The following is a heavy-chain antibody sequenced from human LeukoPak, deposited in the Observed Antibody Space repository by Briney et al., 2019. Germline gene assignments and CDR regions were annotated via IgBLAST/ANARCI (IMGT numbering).Heavy chain of an antibody. CDR2: IYYSGST. V-gene: IGHV4-59*12. J-gene: IGHJ6*02. D-gene: IGHD2-8*01. CDR3: ARGHVGSYAYYYYYGMDV. Sequence: KPSETLSLTCTVSGGSINSYYWSWIRQPPGRGLEWIGYIYYSGSTNYNPSLKSRVTVSVDTSKNQFSLKVRSVTAADTAVYYCARGHVGSYAYYYYYGMDVWGQGTTVTVSS. CDR1: GGSINSYY.